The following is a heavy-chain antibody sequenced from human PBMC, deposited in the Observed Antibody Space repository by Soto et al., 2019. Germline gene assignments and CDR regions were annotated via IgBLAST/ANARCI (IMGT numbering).Heavy chain of an antibody. D-gene: IGHD2-2*01. V-gene: IGHV1-46*03. CDR3: ARGYCSSTSCSDYFDY. Sequence: QVQLVQSGAEVKKPGASVKVSCKASGYTFTSYYMHWVRQAPGQGLEWMGIINPSGGSTSYAQKCQGRVTRTRDTSTSTVYMERSSLRAEDTAVYYCARGYCSSTSCSDYFDYWGQGTLVTVSS. J-gene: IGHJ4*02. CDR2: INPSGGST. CDR1: GYTFTSYY.